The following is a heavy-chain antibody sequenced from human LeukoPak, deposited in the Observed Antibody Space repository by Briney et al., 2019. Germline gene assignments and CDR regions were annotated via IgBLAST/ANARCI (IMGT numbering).Heavy chain of an antibody. V-gene: IGHV1-2*02. D-gene: IGHD3-9*01. J-gene: IGHJ4*02. CDR2: INPNSGGT. CDR1: GYTFTGYY. CDR3: ATGYDILTGYSYFDY. Sequence: ASVKVSCKASGYTFTGYYMHWVRQAPGQGLEWMGWINPNSGGTNYAQKFQGRVTMTRDTSISTAYMELSSLRSEDTAVYYCATGYDILTGYSYFDYWGQGTLVTVSS.